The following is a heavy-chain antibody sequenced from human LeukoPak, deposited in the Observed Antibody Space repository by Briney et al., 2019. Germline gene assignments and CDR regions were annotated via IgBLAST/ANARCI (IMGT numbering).Heavy chain of an antibody. CDR3: VRDRGTHTKYNHFDY. J-gene: IGHJ4*02. D-gene: IGHD1-14*01. Sequence: AASVKVSCKASGYTFTSYYIHWVRQAPGQGLEWMGIINPTAGSTYYAQKFQGRVTTTRDTSTTTVYMELSSLRSEDTAVYYCVRDRGTHTKYNHFDYWGQGTLVTVSS. CDR2: INPTAGST. CDR1: GYTFTSYY. V-gene: IGHV1-46*01.